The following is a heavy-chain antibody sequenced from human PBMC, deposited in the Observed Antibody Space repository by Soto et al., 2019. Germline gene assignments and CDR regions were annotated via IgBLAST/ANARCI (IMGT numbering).Heavy chain of an antibody. Sequence: QVQLVQSGAEVKKPGASVKVSCKASGYTFTSYDINWVRQATGQGLEWMGWMNPNSANTDYAQKLQARVTIPGNTAITPPYIELSSLRPEAAGVYYCPVGTSKDFDIWGQGTILAVSS. CDR3: PVGTSKDFDI. CDR2: MNPNSANT. J-gene: IGHJ3*02. V-gene: IGHV1-8*01. D-gene: IGHD1-1*01. CDR1: GYTFTSYD.